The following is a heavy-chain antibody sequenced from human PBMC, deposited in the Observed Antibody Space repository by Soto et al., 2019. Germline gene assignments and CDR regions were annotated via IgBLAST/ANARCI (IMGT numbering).Heavy chain of an antibody. D-gene: IGHD5-12*01. CDR3: AHSHLGYRRGAFAL. Sequence: QITLKESGPTLVIPTQTLTLTCTVSGFSLSTSGGRVVWSRQPTGKPLGWLALIDWDDDKRYSPSLKSRLTSTTDTSNSQVVVTMTNIDPVDTATYYCAHSHLGYRRGAFALWGQGTMVPVSS. CDR1: GFSLSTSGGR. J-gene: IGHJ3*01. CDR2: IDWDDDK. V-gene: IGHV2-5*02.